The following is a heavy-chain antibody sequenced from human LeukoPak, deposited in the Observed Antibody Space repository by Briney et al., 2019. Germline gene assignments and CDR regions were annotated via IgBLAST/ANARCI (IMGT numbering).Heavy chain of an antibody. CDR3: ARERITMVRGVIITTQTDDY. V-gene: IGHV1-69*05. CDR1: GGTFSSYA. J-gene: IGHJ4*02. D-gene: IGHD3-10*01. Sequence: SVKGSCKASGGTFSSYAISWVRQAPGQGLEWMGGIIPIFGTANYAQKFQGRVTITTDESTSTAYMELSSLRSEDTAVYYCARERITMVRGVIITTQTDDYWGQGTLVTVSS. CDR2: IIPIFGTA.